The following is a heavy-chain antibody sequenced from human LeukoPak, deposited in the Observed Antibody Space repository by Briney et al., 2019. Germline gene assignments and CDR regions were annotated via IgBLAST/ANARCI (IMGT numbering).Heavy chain of an antibody. Sequence: SETLSLTCAVSGYSISSGYYWGWIRQPPGKGLEWIGSIYHSGSTYYNPSLKSRVTISVDTSKNQFSLKLSSVTAADTAVYYCARAPYCSGGSCMFVPWLQGTLVTVSS. CDR3: ARAPYCSGGSCMFVP. CDR1: GYSISSGYY. V-gene: IGHV4-38-2*01. J-gene: IGHJ5*02. D-gene: IGHD2-15*01. CDR2: IYHSGST.